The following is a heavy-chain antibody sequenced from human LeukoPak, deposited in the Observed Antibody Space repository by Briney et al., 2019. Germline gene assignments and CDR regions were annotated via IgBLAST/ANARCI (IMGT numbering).Heavy chain of an antibody. D-gene: IGHD2-2*02. CDR2: IYYSGST. V-gene: IGHV4-59*08. CDR3: ARQLGPYLYYFDY. Sequence: PSETLSLTCTVSGGSISSYYWSWIRQPPGKGLEWIGYIYYSGSTNYNPSLKSRVTISVDTSKNQFSLKLSSVTAADTAVYYCARQLGPYLYYFDYWGQGTLVTVSS. CDR1: GGSISSYY. J-gene: IGHJ4*02.